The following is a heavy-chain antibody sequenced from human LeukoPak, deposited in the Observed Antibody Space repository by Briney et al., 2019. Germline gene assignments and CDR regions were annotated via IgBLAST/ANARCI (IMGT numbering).Heavy chain of an antibody. J-gene: IGHJ2*01. V-gene: IGHV4-39*02. CDR1: GGSISTSSYY. D-gene: IGHD3/OR15-3a*01. CDR3: ARDSRTERPWYFDL. Sequence: SETLSLTCTVSGGSISTSSYYWGWIRQPPGKGLEWIGSMFHSGSTYDNPSLRSRVTISVDTSKNQFSLKLSSVTAADTAVYYCARDSRTERPWYFDLWGRGTLVTVSS. CDR2: MFHSGST.